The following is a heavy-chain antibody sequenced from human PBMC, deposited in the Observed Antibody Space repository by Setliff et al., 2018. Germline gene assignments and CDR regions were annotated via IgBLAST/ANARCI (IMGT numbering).Heavy chain of an antibody. CDR1: GYTFTSYA. Sequence: ASVKVSCKASGYTFTSYAMHWVRQAPGQRLEWMGWINAGNGNTKYSQKFQGRVTITRDTSANTAYMELSSLRSEDTAVYYCARGYYYYDSSGYYYANWYFDLWGRGTLVTVSS. CDR2: INAGNGNT. V-gene: IGHV1-3*01. CDR3: ARGYYYYDSSGYYYANWYFDL. J-gene: IGHJ2*01. D-gene: IGHD3-22*01.